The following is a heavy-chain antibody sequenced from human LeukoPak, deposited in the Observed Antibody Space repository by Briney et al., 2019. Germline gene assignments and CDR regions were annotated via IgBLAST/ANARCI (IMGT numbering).Heavy chain of an antibody. J-gene: IGHJ6*02. Sequence: PGRSLRLSCAASGCTFSSYAMHWVRQAPGKGLEWVPVISYDGSNKYYADSVKGRFTISRDNSKNTLYVQMNSLRAEDTAVYYCARDGGDIVVVPAADYYYYYGMDVWGQGTTVTVSS. CDR1: GCTFSSYA. CDR2: ISYDGSNK. V-gene: IGHV3-30-3*01. CDR3: ARDGGDIVVVPAADYYYYYGMDV. D-gene: IGHD2-2*01.